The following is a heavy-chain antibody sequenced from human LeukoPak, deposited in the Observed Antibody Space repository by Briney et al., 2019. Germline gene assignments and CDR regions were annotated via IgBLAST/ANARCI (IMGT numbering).Heavy chain of an antibody. J-gene: IGHJ4*02. CDR2: IGGSGGST. CDR1: GFTFGSYA. CDR3: AKTTAGYSSGRYPGWPVDY. V-gene: IGHV3-23*01. D-gene: IGHD6-19*01. Sequence: GGSLRLPCAASGFTFGSYAMYWVGQPPGKELEWSPGIGGSGGSTFYADSVKGRFTISRDNSENTVYLQMNSLRADDTAVYYCAKTTAGYSSGRYPGWPVDYWGQGTLVTVSS.